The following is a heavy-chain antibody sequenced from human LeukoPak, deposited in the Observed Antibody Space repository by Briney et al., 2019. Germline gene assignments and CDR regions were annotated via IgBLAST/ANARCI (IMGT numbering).Heavy chain of an antibody. V-gene: IGHV3-7*01. CDR3: ARASVTSTTYYYYYMDV. CDR1: GFTFSSYA. Sequence: GGSLRLSCAASGFTFSSYAMSWVRQAPGKGLEWVANINQDGSEKNYVDSVKGRFTISRDNAKNSLYLQMNSLRAGDTAVYYCARASVTSTTYYYYYMDVWGKGTTVTVSS. D-gene: IGHD4-11*01. J-gene: IGHJ6*03. CDR2: INQDGSEK.